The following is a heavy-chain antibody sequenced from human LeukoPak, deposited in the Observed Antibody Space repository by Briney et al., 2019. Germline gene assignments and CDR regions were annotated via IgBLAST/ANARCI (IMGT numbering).Heavy chain of an antibody. CDR2: ISSSGSTI. J-gene: IGHJ6*04. D-gene: IGHD3-10*02. CDR3: AELGITMIGGV. Sequence: GGSLRLSCPASGFTFSSYEMNWVRQAPGKGLEWVSYISSSGSTIYYADSVKGRFTVSRDNAKNSLYLQMNSLRAEDTAVYYCAELGITMIGGVWGKGTTVTISS. CDR1: GFTFSSYE. V-gene: IGHV3-48*03.